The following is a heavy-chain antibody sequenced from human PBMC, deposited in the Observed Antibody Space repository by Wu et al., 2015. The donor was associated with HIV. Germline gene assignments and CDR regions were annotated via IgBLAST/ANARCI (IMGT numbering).Heavy chain of an antibody. Sequence: QVQLLQSEAELKNPGASVKVSCKASGYIFSNYDINWVRQAPGQGLEWLGWINPNSGNRGYSQNFQGRVTISRNTSISTAYMELFRLRSEDTAVYYCARGSRENQLPYHYYYYMDVWAKGPRSPSP. CDR1: GYIFSNYD. V-gene: IGHV1-8*03. D-gene: IGHD2-2*01. J-gene: IGHJ6*03. CDR2: INPNSGNR. CDR3: ARGSRENQLPYHYYYYMDV.